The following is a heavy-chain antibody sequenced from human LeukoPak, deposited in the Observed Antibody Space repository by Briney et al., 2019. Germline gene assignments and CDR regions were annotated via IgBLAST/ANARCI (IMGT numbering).Heavy chain of an antibody. CDR2: IKSDGGT. D-gene: IGHD3-22*01. CDR3: ARAPSEVGGYYPEYFRH. V-gene: IGHV3-74*01. J-gene: IGHJ1*01. Sequence: GGSLRLSCAASGFTFSRYWMHWVRQAPGKGLVWVSRIKSDGGTNYADSVKGRFTISRDNAKNTVSLQMNSLRAEDTGVYYCARAPSEVGGYYPEYFRHWGQGTRVTVSS. CDR1: GFTFSRYW.